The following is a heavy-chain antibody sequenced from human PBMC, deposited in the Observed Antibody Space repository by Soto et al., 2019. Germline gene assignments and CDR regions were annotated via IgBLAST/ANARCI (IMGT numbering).Heavy chain of an antibody. D-gene: IGHD3-9*01. Sequence: EVKLLKSGGGFVQPGESLRLSCAASGFTFSLSAMSWVRQAPGRGLDWFSSLSGGGSTTDYADSVKGRFTISRDNSKNTVHLQMNSLRAEDTAVYYCAKGPEYDILTGCDYWGQGALVTVSS. J-gene: IGHJ4*02. V-gene: IGHV3-23*01. CDR1: GFTFSLSA. CDR2: LSGGGSTT. CDR3: AKGPEYDILTGCDY.